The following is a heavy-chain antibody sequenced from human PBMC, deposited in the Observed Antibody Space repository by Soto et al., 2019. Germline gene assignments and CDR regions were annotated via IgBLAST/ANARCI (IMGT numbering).Heavy chain of an antibody. CDR2: ISGSGGST. Sequence: PGGSLRLSCAASGFTFSIYAMSWVRQAPGKGLEWVSAISGSGGSTYYADSVKGRFTISRDNSKNTLYLQMNSLRAEDTAVYYCAKSRISYYDSSGYYHRDFQHWGQGTLVTVSS. J-gene: IGHJ1*01. CDR1: GFTFSIYA. V-gene: IGHV3-23*01. CDR3: AKSRISYYDSSGYYHRDFQH. D-gene: IGHD3-22*01.